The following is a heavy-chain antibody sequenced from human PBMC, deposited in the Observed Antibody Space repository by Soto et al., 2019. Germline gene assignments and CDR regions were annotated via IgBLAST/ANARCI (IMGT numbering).Heavy chain of an antibody. Sequence: ASLKVSCKASGYTFTSYGISWVRQAPGQGLEWMGWISAYNGNTNYAQKLQGRVTMTTDTSTSTAYMELRSLRSDDTAVYYCARAPKSGYSSSWSGHWFDPWGQGTLVTVSS. CDR1: GYTFTSYG. CDR3: ARAPKSGYSSSWSGHWFDP. V-gene: IGHV1-18*01. CDR2: ISAYNGNT. D-gene: IGHD6-13*01. J-gene: IGHJ5*02.